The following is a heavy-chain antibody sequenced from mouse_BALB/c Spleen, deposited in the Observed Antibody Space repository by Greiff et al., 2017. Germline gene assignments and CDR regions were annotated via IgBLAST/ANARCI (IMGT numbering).Heavy chain of an antibody. Sequence: VKLVESGAELVKPGASVKLSCKASGYTFTSYYMYWVKQRPGQGLEWIGEINPSNGGTNFNEKFKSKATLTVDKSSSTAYMQLSSLTSEDSAVYYCTRPTARASWFAYWGQGTLVTVSA. J-gene: IGHJ3*01. CDR1: GYTFTSYY. D-gene: IGHD3-2*01. CDR2: INPSNGGT. V-gene: IGHV1S81*02. CDR3: TRPTARASWFAY.